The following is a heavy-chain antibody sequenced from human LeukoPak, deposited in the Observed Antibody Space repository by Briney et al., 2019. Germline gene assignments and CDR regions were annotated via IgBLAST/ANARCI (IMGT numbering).Heavy chain of an antibody. Sequence: ASVKVSCKASGYTFTSYGISWVRQAPGQGLEWMGWISAYNGNTNYAQKLQGRVTMTTDTSTSTAYMELRSLRSDDTAVYYCARDMDPSIAARGYYYYYYYGMDVWGQGTTVTVSS. CDR2: ISAYNGNT. CDR3: ARDMDPSIAARGYYYYYYYGMDV. V-gene: IGHV1-18*01. J-gene: IGHJ6*02. CDR1: GYTFTSYG. D-gene: IGHD6-6*01.